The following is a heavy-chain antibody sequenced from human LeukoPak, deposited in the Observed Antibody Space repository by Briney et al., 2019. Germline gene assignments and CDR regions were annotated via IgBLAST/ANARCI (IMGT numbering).Heavy chain of an antibody. V-gene: IGHV1-2*02. J-gene: IGHJ4*02. CDR2: INPNSGGT. Sequence: ASVKVSCKASGYTFTGYYMHWVRQATGQGLEWMGWINPNSGGTNYAQKFQGRVTMTRDTSISTAYMELSRLRSDDTAVYYCARDRRVGGYSYGYGSWGQGTLVTVSS. CDR1: GYTFTGYY. CDR3: ARDRRVGGYSYGYGS. D-gene: IGHD5-18*01.